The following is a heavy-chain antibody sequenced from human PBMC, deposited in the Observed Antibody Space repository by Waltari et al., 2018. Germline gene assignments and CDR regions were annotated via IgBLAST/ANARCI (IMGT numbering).Heavy chain of an antibody. Sequence: QVQLQELGPGLVKPSQTLSRTCTVSGGSISSGWYYWRWIRQNPGKGLEWIGYIYYSGSTYYNPSLKSRVTISVDTSKNQFSLKLSSVTAADTAVYYCARLPRITMIVVGAFDIWGQGTMVTVSS. CDR1: GGSISSGWYY. CDR2: IYYSGST. CDR3: ARLPRITMIVVGAFDI. J-gene: IGHJ3*02. V-gene: IGHV4-31*03. D-gene: IGHD3-22*01.